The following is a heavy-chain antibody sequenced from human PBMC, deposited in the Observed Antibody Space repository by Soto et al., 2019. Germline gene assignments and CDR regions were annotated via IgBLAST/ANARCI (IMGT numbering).Heavy chain of an antibody. CDR3: ATDSYYYESSGCWRLDY. J-gene: IGHJ4*02. V-gene: IGHV1-24*01. CDR2: FDPEDGET. D-gene: IGHD3-22*01. CDR1: GGTFSSYA. Sequence: ASVKVSCKTSGGTFSSYAISWVRQAPGQGLEWMGGFDPEDGETIYAQKFQGRVTMTEDTSTDTAYMELSSLRSEDTAVYYCATDSYYYESSGCWRLDYWGQGTLVTVSS.